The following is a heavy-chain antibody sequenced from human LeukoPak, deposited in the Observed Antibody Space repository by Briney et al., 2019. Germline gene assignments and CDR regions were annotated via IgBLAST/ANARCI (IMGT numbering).Heavy chain of an antibody. CDR2: ISAYNGNT. V-gene: IGHV1-18*04. D-gene: IGHD3-3*01. J-gene: IGHJ4*02. Sequence: ASVKVSCKASGGAFTTYAITWVRLAPGQGLEWMGWISAYNGNTNYAQKLQGRVTMTTDTSTSTAYMELRSLRSDDTAVYYCARAFWSGYYTFDYWGQGTLVTVSS. CDR3: ARAFWSGYYTFDY. CDR1: GGAFTTYA.